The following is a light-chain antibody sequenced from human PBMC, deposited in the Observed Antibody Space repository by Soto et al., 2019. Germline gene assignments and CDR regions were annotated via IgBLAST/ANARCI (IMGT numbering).Light chain of an antibody. Sequence: QAVVTQPPSVSEAPGQRVTISCTGSSSNIGGGYDVHWFQQLPGTAPKLLFYGKNNRPSGVPDRFSGSTSGTSASLAITGLQTEDEADYYCQSYDASLSGYVFGTGTKLTVL. V-gene: IGLV1-40*01. CDR2: GKN. J-gene: IGLJ1*01. CDR3: QSYDASLSGYV. CDR1: SSNIGGGYD.